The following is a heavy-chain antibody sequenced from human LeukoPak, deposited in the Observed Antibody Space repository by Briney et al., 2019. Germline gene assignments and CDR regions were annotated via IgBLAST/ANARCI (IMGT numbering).Heavy chain of an antibody. CDR1: GFTFTTYA. CDR3: AKDFVVVPGNVNYFDY. V-gene: IGHV3-23*01. D-gene: IGHD2-21*02. Sequence: GGSLRLSCAASGFTFTTYAMSWVRQAPGKGLEWVSGISGGGGSTNYADSVKGRLTISRDNSKNTLYLQMISLRAEDTAVYYCAKDFVVVPGNVNYFDYWGQGTLVTVSS. J-gene: IGHJ4*02. CDR2: ISGGGGST.